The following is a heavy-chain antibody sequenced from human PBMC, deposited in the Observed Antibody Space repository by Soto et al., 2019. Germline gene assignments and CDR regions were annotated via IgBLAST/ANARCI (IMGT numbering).Heavy chain of an antibody. CDR1: RGTLSSYV. CDR3: ARPGGLMINYYYGMDV. J-gene: IGHJ6*02. D-gene: IGHD3-16*01. CDR2: IIPIFGTA. V-gene: IGHV1-69*13. Sequence: GASVKVSCKVHRGTLSSYVISWVRHAPGQGLEWMGGIIPIFGTANYAQKCQGRVTITADESTSTAYMELSSLRSEDTAVYYCARPGGLMINYYYGMDVWGQGTRVTVSS.